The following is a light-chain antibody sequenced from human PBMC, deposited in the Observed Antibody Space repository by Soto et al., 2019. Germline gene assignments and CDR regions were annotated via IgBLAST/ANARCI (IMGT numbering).Light chain of an antibody. V-gene: IGLV2-8*01. CDR3: SSYAGSNNFGV. Sequence: QSVLTQTPSASGSPVQSVTISCTGTSSDVGGYNYVSWYQQHPGKAPKLMIYEVSKRPSGVPDRFSGSKSGNTASLTVSGLQAEGEADYYCSSYAGSNNFGVFGTGTKVTVL. J-gene: IGLJ1*01. CDR2: EVS. CDR1: SSDVGGYNY.